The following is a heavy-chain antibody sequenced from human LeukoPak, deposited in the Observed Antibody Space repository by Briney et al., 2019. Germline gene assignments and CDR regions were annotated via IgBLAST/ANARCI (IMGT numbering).Heavy chain of an antibody. V-gene: IGHV4-59*01. CDR3: ARGVYIAAAQYAY. CDR1: GGSISSYY. D-gene: IGHD6-13*01. CDR2: IYYSGTT. Sequence: PSETLSLTCTVSGGSISSYYWSWIRQPPGKGLEWIGYIYYSGTTNYNPSLKSRVTISVDTSKNQFSLKLSSVTAADTAVYYCARGVYIAAAQYAYWGQGTLVTVSS. J-gene: IGHJ4*02.